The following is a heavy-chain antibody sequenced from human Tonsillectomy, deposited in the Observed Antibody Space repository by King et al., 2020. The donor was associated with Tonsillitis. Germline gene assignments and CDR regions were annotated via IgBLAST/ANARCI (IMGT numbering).Heavy chain of an antibody. CDR3: AXXXXSXXLXDSMNV. D-gene: IGHD2-15*01. V-gene: IGHV3-23*04. CDR2: ISGGGGDT. J-gene: IGHJ6*02. CDR1: GFRFSIYA. Sequence: VQLVESGGGLVQPGGSLRLSCAASGFRFSIYAMKWFRQAPGKGLEWVSGISGGGGDTEYADSVKGRFTISRDNSKNTVFLYMSGLRAEDTAGYYCAXXXXSXXLXDSMNVXGXGTTVTVSS.